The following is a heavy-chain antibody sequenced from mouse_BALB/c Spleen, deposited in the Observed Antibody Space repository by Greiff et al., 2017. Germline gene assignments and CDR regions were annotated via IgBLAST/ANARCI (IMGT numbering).Heavy chain of an antibody. J-gene: IGHJ3*01. CDR2: ISSGGSYT. CDR1: GFTFSSYG. Sequence: EVQRVESGGDLVKPGGSLKLSCAASGFTFSSYGMSWVRQTPDKRLEWVATISSGGSYTYYPDSVKGRFTISRDNAKNTLYLQMSSLKSEDTAMYYCAREVRQDWFAYWGQGTLVTVSA. D-gene: IGHD2-14*01. CDR3: AREVRQDWFAY. V-gene: IGHV5-6*01.